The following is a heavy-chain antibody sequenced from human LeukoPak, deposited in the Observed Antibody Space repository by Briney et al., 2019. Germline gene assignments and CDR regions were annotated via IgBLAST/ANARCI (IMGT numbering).Heavy chain of an antibody. CDR3: ARTYDSSGYYPDAFDI. CDR1: GGTFSSYA. V-gene: IGHV1-69*13. CDR2: IIPIFGTA. Sequence: ASVKVSCKASGGTFSSYAISWVRQAPGQGLEWMGGIIPIFGTANYAQKFQGRVTITADESTSTAYMELSSLRSEDTAVYCCARTYDSSGYYPDAFDIWGQGTMVTVSS. D-gene: IGHD3-22*01. J-gene: IGHJ3*02.